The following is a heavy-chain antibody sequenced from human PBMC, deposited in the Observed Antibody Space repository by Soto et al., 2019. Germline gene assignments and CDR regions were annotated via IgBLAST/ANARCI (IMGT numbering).Heavy chain of an antibody. CDR2: IWYDGSNK. Sequence: QVPLVESGGGVVQPGRSLRLSCAASGFTFSSYGMHWVRQAPGKGLEWVAVIWYDGSNKYSADSVKGRFTISRDNSKNTLYLQMNSLRAEDTAVYYCARGFRYIGSDDDPDFDYWGQGTLVTVSS. CDR3: ARGFRYIGSDDDPDFDY. CDR1: GFTFSSYG. V-gene: IGHV3-33*01. D-gene: IGHD1-26*01. J-gene: IGHJ4*02.